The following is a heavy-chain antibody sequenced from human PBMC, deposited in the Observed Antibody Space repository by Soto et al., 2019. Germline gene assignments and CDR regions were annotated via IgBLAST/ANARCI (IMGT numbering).Heavy chain of an antibody. CDR3: AKDLVAGFDY. CDR2: ISYDGSNK. V-gene: IGHV3-30*18. J-gene: IGHJ4*02. Sequence: GGSLRLSCAASGFTFSSFGMHWVRQAPGKGLEWVTVISYDGSNKYYADSVKGRFTISRDNSKNTLYLQMNSLRAEDTAVYYCAKDLVAGFDYWGQGTLVTVSS. D-gene: IGHD6-19*01. CDR1: GFTFSSFG.